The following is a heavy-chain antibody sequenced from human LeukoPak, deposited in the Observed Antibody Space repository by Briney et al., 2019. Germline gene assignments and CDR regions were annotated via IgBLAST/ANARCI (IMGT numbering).Heavy chain of an antibody. CDR2: FIGSGGNT. D-gene: IGHD4-23*01. CDR3: AKDGLRWTPHPYYMDG. V-gene: IGHV3-23*01. CDR1: GFTFSSYS. Sequence: PGGSLRLSCAASGFTFSSYSMSWVRQAPGKGLEWVSTFIGSGGNTYYADSVKGRFTISRDNSKNTLYLQMNSLRAEDTAVYYCAKDGLRWTPHPYYMDGWGKGTTVTISS. J-gene: IGHJ6*03.